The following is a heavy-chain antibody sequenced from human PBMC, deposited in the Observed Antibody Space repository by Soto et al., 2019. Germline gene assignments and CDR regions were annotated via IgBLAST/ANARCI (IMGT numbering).Heavy chain of an antibody. CDR1: GFILSDHY. CDR3: TRGCSSSPYYDPMDV. CDR2: SRDKVNSYTT. Sequence: EVQLVESGGGLVQPGGSLRLACTASGFILSDHYMDWVRQAPGKGLEWIGRSRDKVNSYTTQYAASVKGRFTISRDESKASLYLQIDNLKTEDTAVYFCTRGCSSSPYYDPMDVWGQGTTVIISS. V-gene: IGHV3-72*01. J-gene: IGHJ6*02. D-gene: IGHD6-6*01.